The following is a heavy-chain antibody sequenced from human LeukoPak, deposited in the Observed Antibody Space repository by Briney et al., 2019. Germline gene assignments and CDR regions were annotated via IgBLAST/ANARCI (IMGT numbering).Heavy chain of an antibody. V-gene: IGHV4-39*07. CDR3: ARRRWLQLYYFDY. D-gene: IGHD5-24*01. J-gene: IGHJ4*02. CDR1: AGFVSNSNYY. Sequence: PSETLSLTCTVSAGFVSNSNYYWGWIRQPPGKGLEWIGSIYYSGSTYYNPSLESRVTISVDTSKNQFSLKLSSVTAADTAVYYCARRRWLQLYYFDYWGQGTLVTVSS. CDR2: IYYSGST.